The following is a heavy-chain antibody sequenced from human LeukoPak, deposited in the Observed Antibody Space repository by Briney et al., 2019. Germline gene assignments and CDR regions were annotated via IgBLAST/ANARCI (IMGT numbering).Heavy chain of an antibody. CDR1: GGSISSYY. CDR2: IYYSGST. Sequence: PSETLSLTCTVSGGSISSYYWSWVRQSPGKGLEWIGYIYYSGSTSFNPSLKSRVTISVDTSKNQFSLKLSSVTAADTAVYYCARASSGWYNWFDPWGQGTLVTVSS. V-gene: IGHV4-59*01. D-gene: IGHD6-19*01. CDR3: ARASSGWYNWFDP. J-gene: IGHJ5*02.